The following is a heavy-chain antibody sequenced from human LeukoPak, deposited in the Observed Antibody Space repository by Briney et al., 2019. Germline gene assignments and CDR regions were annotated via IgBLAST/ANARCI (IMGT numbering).Heavy chain of an antibody. Sequence: GGSLRLSCAASGXTFSSYEMNWVRQAPGKGLEWVSYISSGGSTIYYADSVKGRFTISRDNAKNSLYLQMNSLRAEDTAVYYCARGTSPYDILTGYLYWGQGTLVTVSS. V-gene: IGHV3-48*03. D-gene: IGHD3-9*01. CDR3: ARGTSPYDILTGYLY. J-gene: IGHJ4*02. CDR2: ISSGGSTI. CDR1: GXTFSSYE.